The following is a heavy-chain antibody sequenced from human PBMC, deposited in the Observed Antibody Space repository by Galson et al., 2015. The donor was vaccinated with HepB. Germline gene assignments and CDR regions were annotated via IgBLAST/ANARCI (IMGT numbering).Heavy chain of an antibody. J-gene: IGHJ4*02. CDR2: IYTSGST. V-gene: IGHV4-4*07. Sequence: LSLTCTVSGGSISSHYWSWIRQPAGKGLEWIGRIYTSGSTDYNPSLKSRVTMSVDMSKKQFSLKLTSVTAADTAVYYCARNNYLDYWGQGALVTVSS. CDR3: ARNNYLDY. CDR1: GGSISSHY.